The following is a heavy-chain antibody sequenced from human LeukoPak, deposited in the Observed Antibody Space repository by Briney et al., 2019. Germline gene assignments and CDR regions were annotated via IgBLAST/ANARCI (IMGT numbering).Heavy chain of an antibody. Sequence: PGGSLRLSCAASGFTFSSYGMSWVRQAPGKGLEWVSSIDSSGGYIFYADSVKGRFIISRDNAKDSLYPQMNSLRVEDTVVYYCLRGDRRDYWGQGTLVTVSS. J-gene: IGHJ4*02. CDR2: IDSSGGYI. CDR3: LRGDRRDY. CDR1: GFTFSSYG. V-gene: IGHV3-21*06.